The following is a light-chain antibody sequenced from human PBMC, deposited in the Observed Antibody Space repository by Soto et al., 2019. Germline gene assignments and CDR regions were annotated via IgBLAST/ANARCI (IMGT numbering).Light chain of an antibody. CDR3: QQYSDSPPT. CDR2: GAS. J-gene: IGKJ1*01. Sequence: EIVLTQSPGTLSLSPGERATLSCRASQSVSSSYLVWHQQKPGQAPRLLIYGASDRATGIPDRFSGSGSGTDFTLTIDRLEPEDFAMYYCQQYSDSPPTFGQGTKVDI. CDR1: QSVSSSY. V-gene: IGKV3-20*01.